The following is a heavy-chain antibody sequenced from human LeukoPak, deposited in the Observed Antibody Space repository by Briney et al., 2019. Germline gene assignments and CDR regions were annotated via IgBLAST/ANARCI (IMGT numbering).Heavy chain of an antibody. D-gene: IGHD3-22*01. CDR1: GGSISSYY. Sequence: SETLSLTCTVSGGSISSYYWSWIRQPAGKGLEWIGRIYTSGSTYYNPSLNSRVTMSVDTSKNQFSLKLSSVTAADTAVYYCARDAYYYDSSGYYLLDYWSQGTLVTVSS. CDR2: IYTSGST. CDR3: ARDAYYYDSSGYYLLDY. V-gene: IGHV4-4*07. J-gene: IGHJ4*02.